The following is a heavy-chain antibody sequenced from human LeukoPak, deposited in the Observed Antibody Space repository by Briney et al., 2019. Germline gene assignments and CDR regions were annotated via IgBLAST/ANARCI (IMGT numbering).Heavy chain of an antibody. CDR1: GYTFTNYA. CDR3: ARGDYYDSSGFTFDYCYYMDV. D-gene: IGHD3-22*01. V-gene: IGHV1-69*05. Sequence: GASVKVSCKASGYTFTNYAISWVRQAPGQGLEWMGGIIPIFGTANYAQKFQGRVTITTDESTSTAYMELSSLRSEDTAVYYCARGDYYDSSGFTFDYCYYMDVWGKGTTVTVSS. CDR2: IIPIFGTA. J-gene: IGHJ6*03.